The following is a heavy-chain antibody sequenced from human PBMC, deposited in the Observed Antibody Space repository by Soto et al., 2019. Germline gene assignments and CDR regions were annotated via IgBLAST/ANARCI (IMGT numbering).Heavy chain of an antibody. CDR3: ATQEVGGTYVYTFDP. CDR2: IYYSGST. J-gene: IGHJ5*02. Sequence: SVTLSLPCSVADGSISSVGYYWGWIRQTPGKGLEWIGSIYYSGSTYYNPSLKSRVTISVDTSKNQFSLKLSSVTAADTAVYYCATQEVGGTYVYTFDPWGQGTLVTVSS. D-gene: IGHD1-26*01. CDR1: DGSISSVGYY. V-gene: IGHV4-39*01.